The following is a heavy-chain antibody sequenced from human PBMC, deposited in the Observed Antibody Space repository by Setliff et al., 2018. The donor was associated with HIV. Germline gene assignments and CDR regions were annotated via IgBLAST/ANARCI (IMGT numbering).Heavy chain of an antibody. CDR3: ARTQDRYYYYYYMDV. CDR1: GFTFSNYE. Sequence: GGSLRLSCAASGFTFSNYEMSWVRQAPGKGLEWVSVIYSGGSTYYADSVKGRFTISRDNSKNTLYLQMNSLRAEDTAVYYCARTQDRYYYYYYMDVWGKGTTVTVSS. J-gene: IGHJ6*03. V-gene: IGHV3-53*01. CDR2: IYSGGST.